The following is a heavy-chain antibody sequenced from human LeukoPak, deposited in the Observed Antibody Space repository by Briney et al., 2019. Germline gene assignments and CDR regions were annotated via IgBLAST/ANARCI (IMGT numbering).Heavy chain of an antibody. CDR2: ISGDGGST. V-gene: IGHV3-43*02. J-gene: IGHJ4*02. Sequence: GGPLRLSCAAPGSIFDDYAIHWVRQAPGRGLDWVSLISGDGGSTFYADSVKGRFTISRDNSKNSLYLQMSSLRSEDTALYYCARESERSGWYDYWGQGTLVTVSS. CDR3: ARESERSGWYDY. D-gene: IGHD6-19*01. CDR1: GSIFDDYA.